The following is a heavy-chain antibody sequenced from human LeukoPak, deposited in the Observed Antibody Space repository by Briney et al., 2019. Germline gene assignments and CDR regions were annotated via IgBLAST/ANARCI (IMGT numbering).Heavy chain of an antibody. CDR1: GFTFSSYA. Sequence: PGGSLRLSCSASGFTFSSYAMHWVRQAPGKGLEYVSAISSNGGSTYYADSVKGRFTISRDNSKNTLYLQMSSLRADDTAVYYCAKDRLGGSGNYYYGMDVWGQGTTVTVSS. D-gene: IGHD3-10*01. CDR2: ISSNGGST. V-gene: IGHV3-64D*06. CDR3: AKDRLGGSGNYYYGMDV. J-gene: IGHJ6*02.